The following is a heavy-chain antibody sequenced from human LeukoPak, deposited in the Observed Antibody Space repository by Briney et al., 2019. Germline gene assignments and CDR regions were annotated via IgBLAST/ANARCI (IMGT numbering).Heavy chain of an antibody. CDR3: AAAHGKH. CDR1: GDSVSSNSGT. CDR2: TYYRSKWYS. J-gene: IGHJ1*01. V-gene: IGHV6-1*01. D-gene: IGHD6-25*01. Sequence: SQTLSLTCAISGDSVSSNSGTWNWIRQSPSRGLEWLGRTYYRSKWYSDYAPSVEGRITINPDTSKNHFSLQLNSVTPEDTAVYYCAAAHGKHWGQGTLVIVSS.